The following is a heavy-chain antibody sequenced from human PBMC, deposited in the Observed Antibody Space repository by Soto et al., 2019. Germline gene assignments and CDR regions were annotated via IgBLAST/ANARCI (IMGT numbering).Heavy chain of an antibody. CDR1: GLTVSSNY. J-gene: IGHJ4*02. CDR3: ARALHYFDSSGYLFDY. D-gene: IGHD3-22*01. V-gene: IGHV3-53*01. CDR2: LSSGGTT. Sequence: GGSLRLSCVASGLTVSSNYMSWVRQAPGKGLEWVSLLSSGGTTLYADSVQGRFIISRDTSKNTPFLQMNSLRADDSAVYYCARALHYFDSSGYLFDYWGQGILVTVSS.